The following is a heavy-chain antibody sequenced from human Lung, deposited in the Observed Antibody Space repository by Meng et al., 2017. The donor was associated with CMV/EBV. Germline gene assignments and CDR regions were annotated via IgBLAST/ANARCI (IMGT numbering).Heavy chain of an antibody. J-gene: IGHJ4*02. CDR2: ISSNSKYI. CDR1: GFTFSSYS. Sequence: GGSLRLXXAASGFTFSSYSVNWVRQAPGKGLEWVSSISSNSKYIFYADSVKGRFTISRDNAKNALHLQMNSLRDEDTALYYCARVYCSRGSCSFDYWGQGTXVTVSS. D-gene: IGHD2-15*01. V-gene: IGHV3-21*01. CDR3: ARVYCSRGSCSFDY.